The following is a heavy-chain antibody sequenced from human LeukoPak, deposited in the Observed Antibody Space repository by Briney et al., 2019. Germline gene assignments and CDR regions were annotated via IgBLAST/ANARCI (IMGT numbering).Heavy chain of an antibody. CDR1: GFTFSSYS. Sequence: GGSLRLSCAASGFTFSSYSMNWVRQAPGKGLEWVSSISSSRSYIYYADSVKGRFTISRDNAKNSLYLQMNSLRAEDTAVYYCARERVVAAAVPFDYWGQGTLVTVSS. CDR2: ISSSRSYI. J-gene: IGHJ4*02. V-gene: IGHV3-21*01. D-gene: IGHD6-13*01. CDR3: ARERVVAAAVPFDY.